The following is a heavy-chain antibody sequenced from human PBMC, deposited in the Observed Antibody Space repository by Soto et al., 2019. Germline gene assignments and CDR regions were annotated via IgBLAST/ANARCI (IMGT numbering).Heavy chain of an antibody. CDR1: GFTFSSYG. J-gene: IGHJ6*02. D-gene: IGHD2-2*01. CDR3: ARGPTGVVVPAALDWAQYSGMDV. CDR2: IWYDGSNK. V-gene: IGHV3-33*01. Sequence: PGGSLRLSCAASGFTFSSYGMHWVRQAPGKGLEWVAVIWYDGSNKYYADSVKGRFTISRDNSKNTLYLQMNSLRAEDTAVYYCARGPTGVVVPAALDWAQYSGMDVWGQGTKVTVYS.